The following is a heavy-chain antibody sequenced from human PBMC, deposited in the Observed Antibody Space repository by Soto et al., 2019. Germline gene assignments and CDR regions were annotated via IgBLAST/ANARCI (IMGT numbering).Heavy chain of an antibody. D-gene: IGHD3-16*01. CDR2: IDWTGDNT. J-gene: IGHJ6*03. CDR3: ARMGGLFYYYYMDV. V-gene: IGHV3-20*04. Sequence: QLVESGGGVGRPGGSLRLSCEASGFSLDDYGMTWVRQAPGKGLEWVSSIDWTGDNTRYADSVKGRFIISRDNAKNSLFLQMNSLRAEDTAFYYCARMGGLFYYYYMDVWGKGTTVTVSS. CDR1: GFSLDDYG.